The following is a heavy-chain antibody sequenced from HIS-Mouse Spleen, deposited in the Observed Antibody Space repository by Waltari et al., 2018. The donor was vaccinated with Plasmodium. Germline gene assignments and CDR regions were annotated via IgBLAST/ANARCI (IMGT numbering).Heavy chain of an antibody. CDR1: GFTFRSYG. V-gene: IGHV3-7*01. CDR2: IKQDGSEK. CDR3: ASSWYWYFDL. D-gene: IGHD6-13*01. Sequence: EVQLVESGGVVVQPGVSVRLSCAASGFTFRSYGRSWVRQAPGKGLEWVANIKQDGSEKYYVDAVKGRFTISRDNAKNSLYLQMNSLRAEDTAVYYCASSWYWYFDLWGRGTLVTVSS. J-gene: IGHJ2*01.